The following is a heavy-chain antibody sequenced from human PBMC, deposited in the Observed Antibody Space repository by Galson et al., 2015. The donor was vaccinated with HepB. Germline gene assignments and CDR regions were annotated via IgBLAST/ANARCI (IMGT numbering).Heavy chain of an antibody. CDR2: LYFGGTA. D-gene: IGHD3-3*01. V-gene: IGHV4-39*02. J-gene: IGHJ6*03. Sequence: ETLSLTCTVSGGSINDTDYYWGWIRQAPGKGLEWIGNLYFGGTAYYNPSLKSRVTLSIHTSKTQFSLKLSSVTAADTAVYYCARAPLQYDFWTTSYYHYYMDVWGKGTTVTVSS. CDR3: ARAPLQYDFWTTSYYHYYMDV. CDR1: GGSINDTDYY.